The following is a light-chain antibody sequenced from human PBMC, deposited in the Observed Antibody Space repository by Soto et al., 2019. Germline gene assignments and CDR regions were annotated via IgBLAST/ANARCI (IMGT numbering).Light chain of an antibody. Sequence: AIEMTQSPSSLSASVGDRVTITCRASQGIRTELGWYQQKPGEAPKLLIYAASTLQGGVPSRFGGSGSGTDFTLTISSLQPEDFATYYCLQDYNYPRTFGQGTKVEMK. J-gene: IGKJ1*01. V-gene: IGKV1-6*01. CDR3: LQDYNYPRT. CDR1: QGIRTE. CDR2: AAS.